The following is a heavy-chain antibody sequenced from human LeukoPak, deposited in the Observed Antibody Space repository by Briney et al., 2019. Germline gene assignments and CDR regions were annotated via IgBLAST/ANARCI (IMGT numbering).Heavy chain of an antibody. V-gene: IGHV5-51*01. CDR2: IYPGDSDT. CDR3: ARRGSSGWPQSDWFDP. CDR1: GYSFTNYW. J-gene: IGHJ5*02. Sequence: GESLKISCKGSGYSFTNYWIGWVRQMPGKGLEWMGIIYPGDSDTRYSPSFQGQVTISADKSINTAYLQWSSLKASDTAMYYCARRGSSGWPQSDWFDPWGQGALVTVSS. D-gene: IGHD6-19*01.